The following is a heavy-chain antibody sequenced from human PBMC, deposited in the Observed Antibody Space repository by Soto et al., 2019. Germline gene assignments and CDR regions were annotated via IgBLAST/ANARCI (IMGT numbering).Heavy chain of an antibody. V-gene: IGHV1-18*01. CDR1: GYIFTSYG. D-gene: IGHD4-17*01. CDR2: ISAHNGKT. J-gene: IGHJ4*02. Sequence: QAHLVQSGPEVKKPGASVKVSCKGSGYIFTSYGIAWVRQAPGQGLEWMGWISAHNGKTEYAQKFHGRVTVTRDTSTSTAYLELRSLRADDTALYYCARGRYGDYWGQGALVTVSS. CDR3: ARGRYGDY.